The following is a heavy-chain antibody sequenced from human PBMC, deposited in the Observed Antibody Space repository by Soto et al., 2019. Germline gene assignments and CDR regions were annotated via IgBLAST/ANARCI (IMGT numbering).Heavy chain of an antibody. CDR1: GGTFSSYA. V-gene: IGHV1-69*01. CDR2: IIPIFGTA. CDR3: ARARVEGSKAGTKVLVFDY. Sequence: QVQLVQSGAEVKKPGSSVKVSCKASGGTFSSYAITWVRQAPGQGLEWMGGIIPIFGTANYAQKFQGRVTITADEYTSTAYMELSSLRSEDTAVYYCARARVEGSKAGTKVLVFDYWGQGTLVTVSS. J-gene: IGHJ4*02. D-gene: IGHD1-1*01.